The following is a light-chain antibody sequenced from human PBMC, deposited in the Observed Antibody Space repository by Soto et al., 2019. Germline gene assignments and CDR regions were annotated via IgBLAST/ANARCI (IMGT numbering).Light chain of an antibody. CDR3: KSYAGSNTYV. V-gene: IGLV2-8*01. CDR2: EVV. Sequence: QSALTQPPSASGSPGQSVTISCTGTKNDIGAYDFVSWYQHHPGKAPRLIIYEVVQRPSGVPDRFSGSKSGNTASLTVSRLQAADEADYFCKSYAGSNTYVFGSGTKVTVL. CDR1: KNDIGAYDF. J-gene: IGLJ1*01.